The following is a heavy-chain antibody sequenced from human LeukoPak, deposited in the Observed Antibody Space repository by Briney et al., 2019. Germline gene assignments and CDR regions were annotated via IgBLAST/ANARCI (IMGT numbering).Heavy chain of an antibody. Sequence: PGGSLRLSCAASGFTFSDHYMDWVRQAPGKGLEWVGRFTNKANSYTTVYAASVKGRFTISREDSKNSLYLQMNSLKTEDTAVYYCVRVSDSGYFAFDFWGQGTLVTVSS. CDR3: VRVSDSGYFAFDF. CDR2: FTNKANSYTT. V-gene: IGHV3-72*01. CDR1: GFTFSDHY. D-gene: IGHD3-10*01. J-gene: IGHJ4*02.